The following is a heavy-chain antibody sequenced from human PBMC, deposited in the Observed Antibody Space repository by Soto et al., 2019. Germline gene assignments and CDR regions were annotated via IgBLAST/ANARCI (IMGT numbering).Heavy chain of an antibody. CDR1: GGSISSSSYY. Sequence: PSETLSLTCTVSGGSISSSSYYWGWIRQPPGKGLEWIGSIYYSGSTYYNPSLKSRVTISVDTSKNQFSLKLSSVTAADTAVYYCARHRAYSSSWYYYYYYGMDVWGQGTTVTVSS. V-gene: IGHV4-39*01. CDR2: IYYSGST. D-gene: IGHD6-13*01. J-gene: IGHJ6*02. CDR3: ARHRAYSSSWYYYYYYGMDV.